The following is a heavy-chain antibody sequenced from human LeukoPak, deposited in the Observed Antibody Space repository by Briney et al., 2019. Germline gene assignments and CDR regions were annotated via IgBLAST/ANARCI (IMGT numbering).Heavy chain of an antibody. J-gene: IGHJ5*02. V-gene: IGHV4-59*01. CDR3: ARGVVPAAKGWFDP. D-gene: IGHD2-2*01. CDR1: GGSITSYY. CDR2: IYYSGST. Sequence: PETLSLTCTVSGGSITSYYWSWIRQPPGKGLEWIGYIYYSGSTNYNPSLKSRVTISVDTSKNQFSLNLSSMTAADTAVYYCARGVVPAAKGWFDPWGQGTLVTVSS.